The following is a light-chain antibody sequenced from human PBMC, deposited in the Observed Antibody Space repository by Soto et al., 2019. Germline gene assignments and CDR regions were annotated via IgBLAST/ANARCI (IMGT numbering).Light chain of an antibody. CDR2: LGS. CDR3: MQALQTPYT. CDR1: QRLLHSNGNIF. V-gene: IGKV2-28*01. J-gene: IGKJ2*01. Sequence: EIVMTQSPPSLTVTPGEPASISCTSSQRLLHSNGNIFLDWYVQKPGQSPQVLIYLGSNRTSGVSDRVSGSETGTDFTLKISRVEAEDVGVYYCMQALQTPYTFGQGTKLEIK.